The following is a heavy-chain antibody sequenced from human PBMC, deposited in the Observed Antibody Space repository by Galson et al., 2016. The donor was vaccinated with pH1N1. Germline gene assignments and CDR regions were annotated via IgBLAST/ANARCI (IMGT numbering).Heavy chain of an antibody. V-gene: IGHV3-33*01. CDR1: GFTFRTFG. CDR2: IWNDGSKK. CDR3: VTGTQHFFDY. J-gene: IGHJ4*02. D-gene: IGHD1-7*01. Sequence: SLRLSCAASGFTFRTFGMHWVRQAPGKGLEWVAVIWNDGSKKFYVDSVKGRFTISRDNPNHTLHLQMDDLRIEDTAIYYCVTGTQHFFDYWGQVALVTASS.